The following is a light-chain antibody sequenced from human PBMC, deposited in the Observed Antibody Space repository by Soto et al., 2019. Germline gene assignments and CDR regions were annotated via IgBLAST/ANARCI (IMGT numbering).Light chain of an antibody. CDR3: CSYADNNDYV. J-gene: IGLJ1*01. Sequence: QSVLTQPPSASGSLGQSVTISCTGTSSDVGAYNYVSWYQQHPGKAPKLMIYEVTRRPSGVPDRFSGSKSGNTASLDVSGLQAEDEADYYCCSYADNNDYVFGNGTKSPS. CDR2: EVT. V-gene: IGLV2-8*01. CDR1: SSDVGAYNY.